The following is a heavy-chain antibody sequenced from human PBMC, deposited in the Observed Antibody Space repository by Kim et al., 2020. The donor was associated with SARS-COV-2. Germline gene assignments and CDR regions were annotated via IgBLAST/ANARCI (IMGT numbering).Heavy chain of an antibody. CDR2: ISWNSGSI. D-gene: IGHD2-21*02. Sequence: GGSLRLSCAASGFTFDDYAMHWVRQAPGKGLEWVSGISWNSGSIGYADSVKGLFTISRDNAKNSLYLQMNSLRAEDTALYYCAKELRERYCGGDCYSALDYXGQGTLVTVSX. J-gene: IGHJ4*02. CDR3: AKELRERYCGGDCYSALDY. CDR1: GFTFDDYA. V-gene: IGHV3-9*01.